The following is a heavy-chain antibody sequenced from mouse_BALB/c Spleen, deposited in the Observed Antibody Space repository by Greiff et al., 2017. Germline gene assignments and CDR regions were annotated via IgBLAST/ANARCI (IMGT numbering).Heavy chain of an antibody. Sequence: VQLQQSGPELVKPGASVKISCKASGYSFTGYFMNWVMQSHGKSLEWIGRINPYNGDTFYNQKFKGKAKLTAVTSASTAYMELSSLTNEDSAVYYCTRATMITTGAMDYWGQGTSVTVSS. CDR1: GYSFTGYF. CDR3: TRATMITTGAMDY. CDR2: INPYNGDT. V-gene: IGHV1-20*01. D-gene: IGHD2-4*01. J-gene: IGHJ4*01.